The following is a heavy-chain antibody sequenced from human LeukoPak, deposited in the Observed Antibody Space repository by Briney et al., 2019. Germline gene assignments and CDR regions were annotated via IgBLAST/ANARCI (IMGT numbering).Heavy chain of an antibody. D-gene: IGHD3-22*01. CDR2: INHSGST. V-gene: IGHV4-34*01. Sequence: SETMSLTCAVYGGSFSGYYRSWIRQPPGKGLEWIGEINHSGSTNYNPSLKSRVTISVDTSKNQFSLKVSSVTAADTAVCYCARGSGWWLLQSHYFDYWGQGTLVTVSS. CDR3: ARGSGWWLLQSHYFDY. J-gene: IGHJ4*02. CDR1: GGSFSGYY.